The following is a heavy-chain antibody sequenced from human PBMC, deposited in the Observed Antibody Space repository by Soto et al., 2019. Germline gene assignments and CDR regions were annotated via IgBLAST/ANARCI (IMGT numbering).Heavy chain of an antibody. Sequence: EVQLVESGGGLVQPGGSLKLSCAASGFTFSDSAMHWVRQASGKGLEWVGRIRSKANSYATAYAASVKGRFTISRDDSKNTAYLQMNSLKTEDTAVYYCTRGGDGYNWVYWGQGTLVTVSS. D-gene: IGHD5-12*01. CDR1: GFTFSDSA. J-gene: IGHJ4*02. CDR3: TRGGDGYNWVY. CDR2: IRSKANSYAT. V-gene: IGHV3-73*01.